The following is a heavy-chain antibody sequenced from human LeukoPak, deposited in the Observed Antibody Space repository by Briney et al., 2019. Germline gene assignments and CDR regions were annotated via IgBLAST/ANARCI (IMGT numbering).Heavy chain of an antibody. CDR2: ISSKSSTT. Sequence: GGSLRLSCAASGFTFSTYSMNWVRQAPGKGLEWVSYISSKSSTTKYVDSVKGRFTISRDNAKNSLYLQMNSLRAEDTAVYYCARLGQDYYDSSGYQPDWGQGTLVTVSS. V-gene: IGHV3-48*04. CDR1: GFTFSTYS. CDR3: ARLGQDYYDSSGYQPD. D-gene: IGHD3-22*01. J-gene: IGHJ4*02.